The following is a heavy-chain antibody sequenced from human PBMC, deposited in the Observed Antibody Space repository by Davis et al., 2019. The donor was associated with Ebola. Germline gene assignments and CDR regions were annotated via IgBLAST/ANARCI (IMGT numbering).Heavy chain of an antibody. CDR3: ARFLYSSSSSPFDY. CDR2: IKHDGSEK. V-gene: IGHV3-7*01. D-gene: IGHD6-6*01. CDR1: GFRFSGYW. J-gene: IGHJ4*02. Sequence: GESLKISCAASGFRFSGYWMAWVRQAPGKGLEWVANIKHDGSEKSYVDSVKGRFTISRDNAKNSLYLQMNSLRAEDTAVFYCARFLYSSSSSPFDYWGQGTLITVSS.